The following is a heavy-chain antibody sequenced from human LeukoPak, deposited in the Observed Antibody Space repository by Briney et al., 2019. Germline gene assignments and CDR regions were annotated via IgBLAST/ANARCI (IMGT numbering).Heavy chain of an antibody. V-gene: IGHV3-23*01. CDR1: GFTFSSYA. Sequence: PGGSLRLSCAASGFTFSSYATSWVRQAPGKGLEWVSAISGSGGSTYYADSVKGRFTISRDNSKNTLYLQMNSLRAEDTAVYYCAKSLDIVVVPAYGMDVWGQGTTVTVSS. D-gene: IGHD2-2*01. J-gene: IGHJ6*02. CDR3: AKSLDIVVVPAYGMDV. CDR2: ISGSGGST.